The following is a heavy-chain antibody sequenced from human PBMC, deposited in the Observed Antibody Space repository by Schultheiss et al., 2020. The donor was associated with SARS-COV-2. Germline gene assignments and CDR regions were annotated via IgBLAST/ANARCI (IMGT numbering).Heavy chain of an antibody. J-gene: IGHJ4*02. Sequence: GGSLRLSCAASGFTFSNYAMSCVRQAPGKGLEWAADISGNGANTYYADSVRGRFTLSRDNAKNSLFLQMHRLTAEDTAMYYCVRSRGIGVTATEYWGQGTLVTVSS. CDR3: VRSRGIGVTATEY. CDR1: GFTFSNYA. V-gene: IGHV3-23*01. CDR2: ISGNGANT. D-gene: IGHD6-13*01.